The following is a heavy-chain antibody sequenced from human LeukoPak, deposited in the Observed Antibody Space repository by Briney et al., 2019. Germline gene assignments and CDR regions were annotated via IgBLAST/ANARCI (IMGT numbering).Heavy chain of an antibody. Sequence: PGGSLRLPCAASVFTFSIYSMNWVRQAPGKGLEWLSSITSSSTYIYSADSVKGRFTISRDNAKNSLYLQMNSLRAEDTAVYFSAEAGVEYCSGGSCHGHFFDYWGQGTLVTVSS. CDR2: ITSSSTYI. J-gene: IGHJ4*02. CDR1: VFTFSIYS. V-gene: IGHV3-21*01. D-gene: IGHD2-15*01. CDR3: AEAGVEYCSGGSCHGHFFDY.